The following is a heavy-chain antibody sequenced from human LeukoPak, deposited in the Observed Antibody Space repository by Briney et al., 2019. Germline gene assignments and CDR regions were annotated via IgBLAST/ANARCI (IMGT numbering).Heavy chain of an antibody. CDR1: GGPLSAYY. CDR2: INHRGST. Sequence: SETLSLTCAVYGGPLSAYYWTSIRQSPGKVREWVREINHRGSTNYNPSLKSRVTISVDTSKNQFSLKLSSVTAADPALYYCAGDASSSWWFYWGQGTLVTVSS. CDR3: AGDASSSWWFY. V-gene: IGHV4-34*01. J-gene: IGHJ4*02. D-gene: IGHD6-13*01.